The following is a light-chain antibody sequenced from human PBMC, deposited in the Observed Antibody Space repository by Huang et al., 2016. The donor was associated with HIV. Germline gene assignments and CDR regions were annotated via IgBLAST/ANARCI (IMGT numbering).Light chain of an antibody. J-gene: IGKJ1*01. Sequence: DTVMTQSPDSLAVSLGGRATINCKSSQSVLYTSNNHNSLAWYQQKPGQPPKRLIYWASARESGVPDRFSGSGSGTDFSLTISSLQAEDVAVYYCQQYFTTPPTFGPGTKVEIK. CDR1: QSVLYTSNNHNS. V-gene: IGKV4-1*01. CDR3: QQYFTTPPT. CDR2: WAS.